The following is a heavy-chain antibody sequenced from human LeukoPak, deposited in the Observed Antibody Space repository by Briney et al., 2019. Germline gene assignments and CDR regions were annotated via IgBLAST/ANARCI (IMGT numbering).Heavy chain of an antibody. D-gene: IGHD3-22*01. V-gene: IGHV3-30*02. CDR2: IRYDGTNK. CDR3: AKASAMIVVVSKHFDY. CDR1: GFTFSTYG. Sequence: PGGSLRLSCAASGFTFSTYGMHWVRQAPGKGLEWVAYIRYDGTNKHYADSVKGRFTISRDNSKNTLYLQMNSLRAEDTAVYYCAKASAMIVVVSKHFDYWGQGTLVTVSS. J-gene: IGHJ4*02.